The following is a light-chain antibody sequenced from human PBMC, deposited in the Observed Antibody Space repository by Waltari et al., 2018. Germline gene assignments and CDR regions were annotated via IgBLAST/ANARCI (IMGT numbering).Light chain of an antibody. V-gene: IGLV2-14*03. CDR1: SRDGGGYND. Sequence: QSALTQPASVSGSPGQSHTIPCTGTSRDGGGYNDVSWDQQHPGKAPKRMIDDVSNRPSGVSTRFSGSKSGNTASLTISGLQAEDEADYYCSSYTSSSTWVFGGGTKLTVL. CDR2: DVS. J-gene: IGLJ3*02. CDR3: SSYTSSSTWV.